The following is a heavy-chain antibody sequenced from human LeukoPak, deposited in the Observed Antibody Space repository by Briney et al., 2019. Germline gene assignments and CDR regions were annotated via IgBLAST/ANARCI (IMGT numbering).Heavy chain of an antibody. Sequence: GGSLRLSCAVSGITLSNYGMSWVRQAPGKGLEWVSSISSSSSYIYYADSVKGRFTISRDNAKNSLYLQMNSLRAEDTAVYYCARETSCSGGSCYTYWGQGTLVTVSS. D-gene: IGHD2-15*01. J-gene: IGHJ4*02. CDR1: GITLSNYG. CDR3: ARETSCSGGSCYTY. V-gene: IGHV3-21*01. CDR2: ISSSSSYI.